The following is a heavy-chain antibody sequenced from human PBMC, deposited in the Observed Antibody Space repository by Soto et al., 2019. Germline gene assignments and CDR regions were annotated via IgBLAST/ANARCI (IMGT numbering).Heavy chain of an antibody. V-gene: IGHV4-31*03. CDR2: IYYSGST. CDR1: GGSISSGGYY. Sequence: QVQLQESGPGLVKPSQTLSLTCTVSGGSISSGGYYWSWIRQHPGKGLEWIGYIYYSGSTYYNPSLKSRVTISVDTSKNQFFLKLSSVTAADTAVYYCASLGSSWGYINWFDPWGQGTLVTVSS. CDR3: ASLGSSWGYINWFDP. J-gene: IGHJ5*02. D-gene: IGHD6-13*01.